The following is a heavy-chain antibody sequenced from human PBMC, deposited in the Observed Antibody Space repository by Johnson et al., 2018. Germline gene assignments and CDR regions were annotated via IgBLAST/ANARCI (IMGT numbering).Heavy chain of an antibody. V-gene: IGHV3-53*01. CDR1: GFTVSSNY. Sequence: EVQLVESGGGLVQPGGSLRLSCAASGFTVSSNYMNWVRQAPGKGLEWVSVIYSGGGSTYYADSVKGRFTLSRDNSKNTVYLQMNSLRVGDTAVYYCAGDYHMDVWGKGTTVTVSS. CDR2: IYSGGGST. CDR3: AGDYHMDV. J-gene: IGHJ6*03.